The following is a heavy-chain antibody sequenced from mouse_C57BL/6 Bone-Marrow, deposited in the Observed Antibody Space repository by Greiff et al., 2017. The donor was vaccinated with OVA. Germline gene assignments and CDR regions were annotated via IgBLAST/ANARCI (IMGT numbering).Heavy chain of an antibody. V-gene: IGHV1-39*01. CDR1: GYSFTDYN. D-gene: IGHD2-1*01. CDR2: INTNYGTT. J-gene: IGHJ2*01. CDR3: ARGDRIYYGNHGGY. Sequence: VQLKQSGPELVKPGASVKISCKASGYSFTDYNMNWVKQSNGKSLEWIGVINTNYGTTSYNQKFKGKATLTVDQSSRTAYMQLNSLTSEDSAVYYCARGDRIYYGNHGGYWGQGTTLTVSS.